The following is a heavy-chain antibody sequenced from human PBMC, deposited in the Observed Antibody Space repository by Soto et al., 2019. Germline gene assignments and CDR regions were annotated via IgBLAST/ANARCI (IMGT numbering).Heavy chain of an antibody. CDR3: AKGPARMTGDDDVHV. V-gene: IGHV3-23*01. J-gene: IGHJ6*02. D-gene: IGHD7-27*01. CDR2: ISDSGDRT. CDR1: GFTFGSYA. Sequence: ELQLLESGGGLVQPGGSLRLSCAASGFTFGSYAMSWVRQAPGKGLEWVSSISDSGDRTYYAQSVKGRFTITRDNSKNTLYLQMNSPRAENTAVYYCAKGPARMTGDDDVHVWGQGTTVTVSS.